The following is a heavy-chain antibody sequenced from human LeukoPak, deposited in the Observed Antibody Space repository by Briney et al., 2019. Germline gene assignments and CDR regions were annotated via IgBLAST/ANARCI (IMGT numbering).Heavy chain of an antibody. J-gene: IGHJ5*02. CDR3: ARLIEYSSSYNWFDP. Sequence: SETLSLTCAVYGGSFSGYYWSWIRQPPGKGLEWIGEINHSGSTNYNPSLKGRVTISVDTSKNQFSLKLSSVTAADTAVYYCARLIEYSSSYNWFDPWGQGTLVTVSS. V-gene: IGHV4-34*01. CDR2: INHSGST. D-gene: IGHD6-6*01. CDR1: GGSFSGYY.